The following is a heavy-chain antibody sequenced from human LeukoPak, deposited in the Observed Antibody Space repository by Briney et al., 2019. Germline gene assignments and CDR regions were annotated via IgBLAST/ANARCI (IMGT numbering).Heavy chain of an antibody. CDR3: AKESVFAGGAFDI. CDR2: INPGSGAT. D-gene: IGHD1-26*01. CDR1: GYTFTGYY. J-gene: IGHJ3*02. V-gene: IGHV1-2*02. Sequence: ASVKVSCKASGYTFTGYYMHWVRQAPGQGLEWMGWINPGSGATNCAQRFHGRVTMTRDTSISTVYMELSRLRSDDTAVYYCAKESVFAGGAFDIWGQGTMVTVSS.